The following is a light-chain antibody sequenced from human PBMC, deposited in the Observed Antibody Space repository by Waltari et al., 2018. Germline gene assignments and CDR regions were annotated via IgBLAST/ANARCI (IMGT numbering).Light chain of an antibody. J-gene: IGLJ2*01. V-gene: IGLV2-14*01. CDR1: SSHIGNYNY. CDR3: SSYISSDTLEL. CDR2: EVS. Sequence: HSALTQPASVSGSPGQSLTISCTGSSSHIGNYNYVSWYQQHPGKAPKLMIFEVSNRPSGVSNRFSGSKSGNTASLTISGLQAEDEADYYCSSYISSDTLELFGGGTSLTVL.